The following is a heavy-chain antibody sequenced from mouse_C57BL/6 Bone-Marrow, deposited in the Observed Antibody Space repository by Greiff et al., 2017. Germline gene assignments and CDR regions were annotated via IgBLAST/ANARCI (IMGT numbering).Heavy chain of an antibody. Sequence: QVQLKQPGAELVKPGASVKLSCKASGYTFTSYWMQWVKQRPGQGLEWIGEIDPSDSYTNYNQKFKGKATLTVDTSSSTAYMQLSSLTSEDSAVYHCAREDGSSSYYAMDYWGQGTSVTVSS. CDR1: GYTFTSYW. CDR3: AREDGSSSYYAMDY. D-gene: IGHD1-1*01. CDR2: IDPSDSYT. J-gene: IGHJ4*01. V-gene: IGHV1-50*01.